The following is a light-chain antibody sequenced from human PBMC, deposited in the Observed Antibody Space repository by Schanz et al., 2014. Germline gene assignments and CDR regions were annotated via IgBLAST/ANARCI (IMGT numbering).Light chain of an antibody. CDR1: EDVSSW. Sequence: DIQMTQSPSSVSASVGDRVTITCRAREDVSSWLAWYQQKPGEAPKLLISAASTLQSGVPSRFSGSGSGTDFTLTISNLQPEDFATYYCQQADSFPLTFGGGTKVEIK. J-gene: IGKJ4*01. V-gene: IGKV1-12*01. CDR2: AAS. CDR3: QQADSFPLT.